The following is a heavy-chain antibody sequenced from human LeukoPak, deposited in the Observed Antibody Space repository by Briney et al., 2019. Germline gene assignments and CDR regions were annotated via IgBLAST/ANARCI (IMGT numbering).Heavy chain of an antibody. CDR1: GGSISSSNW. CDR2: IYHSGST. D-gene: IGHD7-27*01. J-gene: IGHJ5*02. CDR3: ASLDRWGSGQGFDP. Sequence: SETLSLTCAVSGGSISSSNWWSWVRQPPGKGLGGIGEIYHSGSTNYNPSLKSRVTISVDKSKNQFSLKLSSVTAADTAVYYCASLDRWGSGQGFDPWGQGTLVTVSS. V-gene: IGHV4-4*02.